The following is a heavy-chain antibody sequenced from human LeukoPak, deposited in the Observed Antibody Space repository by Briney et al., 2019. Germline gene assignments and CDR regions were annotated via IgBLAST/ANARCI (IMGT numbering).Heavy chain of an antibody. CDR1: GGPLSSYA. CDR3: ARDHYDFWSGYWAYFDY. Sequence: SVKGSCKASGGPLSSYAISWGGHGPGQRLGWRGRIIPILGIANYAQKFQGRVTITADKSTSTAYMELSSLRSEDTAVYYCARDHYDFWSGYWAYFDYWGQGTLVTVSS. CDR2: IIPILGIA. J-gene: IGHJ4*02. D-gene: IGHD3-3*01. V-gene: IGHV1-69*04.